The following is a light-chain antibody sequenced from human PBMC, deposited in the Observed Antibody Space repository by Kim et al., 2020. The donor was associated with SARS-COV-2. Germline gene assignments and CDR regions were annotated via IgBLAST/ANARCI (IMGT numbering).Light chain of an antibody. CDR2: DVN. CDR1: SRHISTYDY. J-gene: IGLJ1*01. V-gene: IGLV2-14*03. CDR3: ASFTSKNTPS. Sequence: GQSITISCTGTSRHISTYDYVSWYQQHPGQAPTLMICDVNYRPSGVSDLFSGSKSDNTASLTISGLQPDDDADYYCASFTSKNTPSFGTGTKVTVL.